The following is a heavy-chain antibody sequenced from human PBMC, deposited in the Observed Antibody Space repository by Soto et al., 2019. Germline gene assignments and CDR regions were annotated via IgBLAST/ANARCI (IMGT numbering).Heavy chain of an antibody. CDR3: AREMYGGPAIRYYFDY. CDR2: IIPIFGTA. D-gene: IGHD5-12*01. J-gene: IGHJ4*02. Sequence: ASVKVSCKASGGTFSSYAISWVRQAPGQGLEWMGGIIPIFGTANYAQKFQGRVTITADESTSTAYMELSSLRSEDTAVYYCAREMYGGPAIRYYFDYWGQGTLVTVS. CDR1: GGTFSSYA. V-gene: IGHV1-69*13.